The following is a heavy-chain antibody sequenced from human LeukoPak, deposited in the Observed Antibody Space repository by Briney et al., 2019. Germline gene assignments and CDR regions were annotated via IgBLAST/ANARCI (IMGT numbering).Heavy chain of an antibody. CDR3: ASVKYPGYYYYGMDV. V-gene: IGHV1-46*01. CDR2: INPSGGST. J-gene: IGHJ6*02. CDR1: GYTFTSYY. Sequence: ASVKLSCKASGYTFTSYYMHWVRQAPGQGLEWMGIINPSGGSTSYAQKFQGRVTMTRDTSTSTVYMELSSLRSEDTAVYYCASVKYPGYYYYGMDVWGQGTTVTVSS. D-gene: IGHD2-2*01.